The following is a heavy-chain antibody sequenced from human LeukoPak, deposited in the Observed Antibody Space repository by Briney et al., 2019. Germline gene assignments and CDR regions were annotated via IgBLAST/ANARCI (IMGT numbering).Heavy chain of an antibody. J-gene: IGHJ5*02. Sequence: SKTLSLTCAVYGGSFSGYYWSWIRQPPGKGLEWIGEINHSGSTNYNPSLKSRVTISVDTSKNQFSLKLSSVTAADTAVYYCARGRRSGYGKYNWFDPWGQGTLSPSPQ. CDR3: ARGRRSGYGKYNWFDP. V-gene: IGHV4-34*01. D-gene: IGHD5-12*01. CDR1: GGSFSGYY. CDR2: INHSGST.